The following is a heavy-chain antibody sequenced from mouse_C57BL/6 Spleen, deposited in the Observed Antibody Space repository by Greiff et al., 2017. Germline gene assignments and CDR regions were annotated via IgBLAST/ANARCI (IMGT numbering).Heavy chain of an antibody. CDR1: GFSLRTSGMG. CDR2: IYWDNDK. V-gene: IGHV8-12*01. Sequence: QVTLKESGPGILQSSQTLSLTCSFSGFSLRTSGMGVSWIRQPSGKGLEWLAHIYWDNDKRYTPSLKSRLTISEDTSRNQVLLKITSVDTADTATYYCARREGVYYAMDYWGQGTSVTVSS. CDR3: ARREGVYYAMDY. J-gene: IGHJ4*01.